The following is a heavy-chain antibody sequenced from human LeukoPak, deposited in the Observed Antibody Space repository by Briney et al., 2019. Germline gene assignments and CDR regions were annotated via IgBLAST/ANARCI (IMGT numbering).Heavy chain of an antibody. CDR2: ISYDGSNK. V-gene: IGHV3-30*18. CDR3: AKDRGLYYDSSGYGY. Sequence: PGGSLRLSCAAAGFTFSSYGMHWVRQAPGKGLEWVAVISYDGSNKYYADSVKGRFTISRDNSKNTLYLQMNSLRAEDTAVYYCAKDRGLYYDSSGYGYWGQGTLVTVSS. D-gene: IGHD3-22*01. CDR1: GFTFSSYG. J-gene: IGHJ4*02.